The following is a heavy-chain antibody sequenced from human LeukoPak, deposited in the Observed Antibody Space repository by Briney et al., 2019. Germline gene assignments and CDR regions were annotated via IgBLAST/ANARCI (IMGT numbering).Heavy chain of an antibody. CDR2: ISSSGRII. J-gene: IGHJ6*02. Sequence: GGSLRLSCAASGFTFSSYAMGWVRQAPGKGLEWVSYISSSGRIIYYADSVKGRFTISRDNAKNSLFLQMNSLRAEDTAVYYCASVHYYGMEVWGQGTTVTVSS. V-gene: IGHV3-48*04. CDR1: GFTFSSYA. D-gene: IGHD2-8*01. CDR3: ASVHYYGMEV.